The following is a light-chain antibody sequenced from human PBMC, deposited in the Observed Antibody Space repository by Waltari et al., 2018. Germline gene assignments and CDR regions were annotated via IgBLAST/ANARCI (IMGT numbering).Light chain of an antibody. CDR3: SSYTSSSTV. J-gene: IGLJ2*01. CDR2: EVS. CDR1: SSDVA. V-gene: IGLV2-14*01. Sequence: QSALTQPASVSGSPGQSITIPCTGTSSDVASWYQQHPGKAPKLMIYEVSNRPSGVSNRFSGSKSGNTASLTISGLQAEDEADYYCSSYTSSSTVFGGGTKLTVL.